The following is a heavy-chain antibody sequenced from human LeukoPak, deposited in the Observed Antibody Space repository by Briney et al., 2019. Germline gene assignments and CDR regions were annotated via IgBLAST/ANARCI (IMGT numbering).Heavy chain of an antibody. V-gene: IGHV1-69*05. J-gene: IGHJ4*02. CDR1: GGTFSSYA. D-gene: IGHD3-3*01. CDR2: IIPIFDTA. CDR3: ARGSSSIYDFWSGYNDY. Sequence: SVKVSCKASGGTFSSYAISWVRQAPGQGLEWMGGIIPIFDTANYAQKFQGRVTITTDESTSTAYMELSSLRSEDTAVYYCARGSSSIYDFWSGYNDYWGQGTLVTVSS.